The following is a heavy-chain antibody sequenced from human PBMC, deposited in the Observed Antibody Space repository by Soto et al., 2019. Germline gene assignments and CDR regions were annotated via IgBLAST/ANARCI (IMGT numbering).Heavy chain of an antibody. V-gene: IGHV4-59*01. Sequence: SETLSLTCTVSGGSISSYSWSWNRQPPGKGLEWIGYIYYSGRTNYNPPLKSRVHISVDTSKNHFSLKLSSVTAADTAVYYCARDHNTMVRGVITHWFDPWGQGTLVTVSS. CDR1: GGSISSYS. CDR2: IYYSGRT. CDR3: ARDHNTMVRGVITHWFDP. J-gene: IGHJ5*02. D-gene: IGHD3-10*01.